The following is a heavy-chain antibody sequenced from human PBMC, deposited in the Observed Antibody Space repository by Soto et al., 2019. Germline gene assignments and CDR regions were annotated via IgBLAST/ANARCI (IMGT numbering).Heavy chain of an antibody. Sequence: PGGSLRLSCAASGFTVSSNYMSWVRQAPGKGLEWVSGLSDSGSSTYYADSVKGRFTISRDNFMNTVYLQMNTLRVEDTAVYYCARVRRSRTSRVFDLWGLSTRVTVSA. J-gene: IGHJ4*02. D-gene: IGHD1-1*01. CDR3: ARVRRSRTSRVFDL. CDR2: SDSGSST. V-gene: IGHV3-53*01. CDR1: GFTVSSNY.